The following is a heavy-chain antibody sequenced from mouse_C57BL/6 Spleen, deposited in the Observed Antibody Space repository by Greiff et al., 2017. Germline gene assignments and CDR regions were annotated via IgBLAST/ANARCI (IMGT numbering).Heavy chain of an antibody. CDR3: AREEIYDGYYAFAY. D-gene: IGHD2-3*01. J-gene: IGHJ3*01. CDR1: GYTFTSYW. Sequence: QVQLQQPGAELVKPGASVKLSCKASGYTFTSYWMHWVKQRPGQGLEWIGMIHPNSGSTNYNEKFKSKATMTVDKSSSTAYMQLSSLTSADSAVYYCAREEIYDGYYAFAYWGQGTLVTVSA. CDR2: IHPNSGST. V-gene: IGHV1-64*01.